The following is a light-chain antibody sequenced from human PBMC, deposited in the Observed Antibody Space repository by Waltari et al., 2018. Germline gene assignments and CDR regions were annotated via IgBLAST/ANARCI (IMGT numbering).Light chain of an antibody. J-gene: IGKJ1*01. CDR3: QQYHNWWT. CDR2: DAS. Sequence: EIVMTQSPATLSASSGERDTLSCRASQSVMNHVAWYQQKPGQAPRLLMCDASIRATGIPPRFSGSGSGTEFTLTISSLQSEDFAVYYCQQYHNWWTFGQGTKVEIK. CDR1: QSVMNH. V-gene: IGKV3-15*01.